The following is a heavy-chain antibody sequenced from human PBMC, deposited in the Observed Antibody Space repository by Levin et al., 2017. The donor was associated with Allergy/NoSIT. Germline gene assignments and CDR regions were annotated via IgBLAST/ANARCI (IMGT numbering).Heavy chain of an antibody. CDR2: IGDSGGTP. D-gene: IGHD2-2*01. V-gene: IGHV3-23*01. CDR3: AKGTTTSSYAPLDV. Sequence: PGGSLRLSCAVSGFTFKSYSMAWVRQAPGKGLEWVSTIGDSGGTPPASSSFPFRFTISRDSSRNTLNLQMSSLRAEDTAIYYCAKGTTTSSYAPLDVWGKGTTVTISS. CDR1: GFTFKSYS. J-gene: IGHJ6*04.